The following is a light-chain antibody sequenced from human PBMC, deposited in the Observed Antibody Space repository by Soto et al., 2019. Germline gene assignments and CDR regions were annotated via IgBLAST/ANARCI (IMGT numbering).Light chain of an antibody. CDR1: QGISSY. Sequence: DIQMTQAPSSVSASVGDRVTITGRASQGISSYLACYQQKPGEAPKLLGYSASSLQSRVPSRFSGRVSETDFPLTISSLQPVDFVTYYWQQANRFPPSFGPGTKVHI. CDR2: SAS. V-gene: IGKV1-12*01. J-gene: IGKJ3*01. CDR3: QQANRFPPS.